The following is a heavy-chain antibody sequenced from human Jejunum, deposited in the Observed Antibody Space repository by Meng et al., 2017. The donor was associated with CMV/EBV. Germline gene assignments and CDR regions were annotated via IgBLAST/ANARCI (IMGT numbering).Heavy chain of an antibody. CDR3: AQTFNYDFWSGQPTWFDP. CDR1: LRASGVG. J-gene: IGHJ5*02. V-gene: IGHV2-5*01. CDR2: IYWNDDK. D-gene: IGHD3-3*01. Sequence: LRASGVGVGWIRQPPGKALEWLALIYWNDDKRYSPSLKSRLTIAKDTSKNQVVLTMTNMDPVDTATYYCAQTFNYDFWSGQPTWFDPWGQGTLVTVSS.